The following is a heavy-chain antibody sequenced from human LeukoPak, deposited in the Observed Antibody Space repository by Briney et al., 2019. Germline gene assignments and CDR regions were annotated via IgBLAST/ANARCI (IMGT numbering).Heavy chain of an antibody. D-gene: IGHD6-19*01. CDR1: GFTFSSYA. J-gene: IGHJ4*02. CDR3: AKHSGSSGWYNDY. CDR2: IGGGGVST. V-gene: IGHV3-23*01. Sequence: GGSLRLSCAASGFTFSSYAMSWVRQAPGKGLEWVSAIGGGGVSTYYADSVKGRFTISRDNSKNTLYLQINSLRAEDTAVDTAVYYCAKHSGSSGWYNDYWGQGTLVTVSS.